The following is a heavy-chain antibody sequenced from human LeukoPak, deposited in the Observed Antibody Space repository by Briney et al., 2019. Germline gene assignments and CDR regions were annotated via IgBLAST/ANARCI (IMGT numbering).Heavy chain of an antibody. CDR1: GFTFSSYG. CDR3: AKDSTMIVMRGVGVYWYFDL. J-gene: IGHJ2*01. Sequence: PGGSLRLSCAASGFTFSSYGMSWVRQAPGEGLEWVSAISDSGGSTYYTDSVKGRFTISRDNSKNTLYLQMNSLRAEDTAVYYCAKDSTMIVMRGVGVYWYFDLWGRGTLVTVSS. D-gene: IGHD3-22*01. V-gene: IGHV3-23*01. CDR2: ISDSGGST.